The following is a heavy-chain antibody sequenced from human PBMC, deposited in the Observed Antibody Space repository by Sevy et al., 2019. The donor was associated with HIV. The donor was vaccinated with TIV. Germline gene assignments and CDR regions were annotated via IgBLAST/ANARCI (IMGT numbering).Heavy chain of an antibody. CDR2: INPMLGTA. V-gene: IGHV1-69*13. J-gene: IGHJ4*02. Sequence: ASVKVSCKASGRTFNNYAISWVRQAPGQGLEWMGGINPMLGTANYVQKFQGRVTITAAESTSTAYMELSSLRSEDTAVYSCAKSISWYASFDSWGQGTLVTVSS. CDR3: AKSISWYASFDS. D-gene: IGHD6-13*01. CDR1: GRTFNNYA.